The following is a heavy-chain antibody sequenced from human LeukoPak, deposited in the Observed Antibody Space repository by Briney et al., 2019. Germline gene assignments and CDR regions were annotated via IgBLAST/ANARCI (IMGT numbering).Heavy chain of an antibody. D-gene: IGHD6-25*01. CDR1: GGSISGSSYF. J-gene: IGHJ5*02. V-gene: IGHV4-39*01. CDR3: ARHDGSSSGRRWFGP. CDR2: IYHSGTT. Sequence: PSETLSLTCTVSGGSISGSSYFWGWIRQPPGKGLEWIGSIYHSGTTYYNPSLKSRVTMSVDTSENQFSLRLSSVTAADTAVYYCARHDGSSSGRRWFGPWGQGTLVTVSS.